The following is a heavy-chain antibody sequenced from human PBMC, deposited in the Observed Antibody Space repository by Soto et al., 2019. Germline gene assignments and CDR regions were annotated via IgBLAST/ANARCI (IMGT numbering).Heavy chain of an antibody. CDR1: GYILTSQC. CDR2: IYPGDSDT. D-gene: IGHD5-18*01. V-gene: IGHV5-51*01. Sequence: AESLNISCEGSGYILTSQCIGWVRQTPGKGLEWLVIIYPGDSDTRYSPSFQGQVTISADKSITTAYLQWSSLKASDTAMYYCARALKDTVMAHHAFDLSGQGTIVTV. J-gene: IGHJ3*01. CDR3: ARALKDTVMAHHAFDL.